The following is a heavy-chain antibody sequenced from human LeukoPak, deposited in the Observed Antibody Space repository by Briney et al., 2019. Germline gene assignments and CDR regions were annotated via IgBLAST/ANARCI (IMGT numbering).Heavy chain of an antibody. CDR3: ARADYVWGSYRLSQSFDAFDI. J-gene: IGHJ3*02. CDR1: GXTLSNSG. D-gene: IGHD3-16*02. V-gene: IGHV3-23*01. Sequence: GGSLRLSCTASGXTLSNSGMSWVRQAPGKGLEWVSGIPGSGGNTYYADSVKGRFTISRDNSKNTLYLQMNTLRAEDTAMYYCARADYVWGSYRLSQSFDAFDIWGQGTMVTVSS. CDR2: IPGSGGNT.